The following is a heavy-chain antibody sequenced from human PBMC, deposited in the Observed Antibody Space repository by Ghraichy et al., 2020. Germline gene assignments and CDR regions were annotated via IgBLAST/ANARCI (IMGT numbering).Heavy chain of an antibody. CDR2: IYYSGST. J-gene: IGHJ2*01. V-gene: IGHV4-59*01. CDR1: GGSISSYY. Sequence: SETLSLTCTVSGGSISSYYWSWMRQPPGKGLEWIGYIYYSGSTNYNPSLKSRVTISVDTSKNQFSLKLSSVTAADTAVYYCARLTIVDTANWYFDLWGRGTLVTVSS. D-gene: IGHD5-18*01. CDR3: ARLTIVDTANWYFDL.